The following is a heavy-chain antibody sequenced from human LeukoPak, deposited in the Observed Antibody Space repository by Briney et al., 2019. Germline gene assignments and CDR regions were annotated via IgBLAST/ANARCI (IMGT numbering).Heavy chain of an antibody. CDR3: ARTDRGIAPDY. V-gene: IGHV5-51*01. Sequence: RGESLKISCKGSGYSFTSYWLVWVRQLPGKGLECVGIIFPGDSGTRYRPSFQGEVTISDDKSISTAYLQWSSLKASDTAMYYCARTDRGIAPDYWGQGTLVTVSS. D-gene: IGHD3-10*01. J-gene: IGHJ4*02. CDR2: IFPGDSGT. CDR1: GYSFTSYW.